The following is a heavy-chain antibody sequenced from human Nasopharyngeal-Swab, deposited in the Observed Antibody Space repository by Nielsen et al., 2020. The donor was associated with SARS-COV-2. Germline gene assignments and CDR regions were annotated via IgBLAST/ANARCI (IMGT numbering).Heavy chain of an antibody. J-gene: IGHJ6*02. V-gene: IGHV3-20*01. Sequence: GGSLRLSCAASGFTFDDYGMSWVRQAPGKGLEWVSGINWNGGSTGYADSVKGRFTISRDNAKNSLYLQMNSLRAEDTALYHCARGWAYYYYYGMDVWGQGTTVTVSS. CDR1: GFTFDDYG. D-gene: IGHD1-26*01. CDR2: INWNGGST. CDR3: ARGWAYYYYYGMDV.